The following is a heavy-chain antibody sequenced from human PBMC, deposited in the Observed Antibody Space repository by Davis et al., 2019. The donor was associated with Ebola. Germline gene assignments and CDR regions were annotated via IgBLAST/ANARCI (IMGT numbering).Heavy chain of an antibody. Sequence: GESLKISCAASGFTFSSYGMHWVRQAPGKGLEWVAVISYDGSNKYYADSVKGRFTISRDNSKNTLYLQMNSLRAEDTAVYYCASLFGTLGAFDIWGQGTMVTVSS. V-gene: IGHV3-30*03. CDR1: GFTFSSYG. J-gene: IGHJ3*02. CDR2: ISYDGSNK. CDR3: ASLFGTLGAFDI. D-gene: IGHD6-13*01.